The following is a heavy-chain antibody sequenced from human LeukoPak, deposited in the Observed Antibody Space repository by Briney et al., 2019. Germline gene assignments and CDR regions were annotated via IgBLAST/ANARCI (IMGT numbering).Heavy chain of an antibody. CDR2: INSDGSST. CDR3: ARPDDYYDSSGYHY. D-gene: IGHD3-22*01. J-gene: IGHJ4*02. Sequence: PGGSLRLSCAATGFTFSSYEMNWVRQAPGKGLVWVSRINSDGSSTSYADSVKGRFTISRDNAKNTLYLQMNSLRAEDTAVYYCARPDDYYDSSGYHYWGQGTLVTVSS. CDR1: GFTFSSYE. V-gene: IGHV3-74*01.